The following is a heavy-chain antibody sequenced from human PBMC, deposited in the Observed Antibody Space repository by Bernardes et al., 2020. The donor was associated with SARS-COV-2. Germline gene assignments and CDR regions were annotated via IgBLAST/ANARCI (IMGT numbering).Heavy chain of an antibody. CDR2: ISAYNGNT. CDR1: GYTFTSYG. D-gene: IGHD1-7*01. Sequence: ASVKVSCKASGYTFTSYGISWVRQAPGQGLEWMGWISAYNGNTNYAQKLQGRVTMTTDTSTSTAYMELKSLRAEDTAVYYCAHLATTQRVFYQYSYGRDVWGLGTTVTVS. CDR3: AHLATTQRVFYQYSYGRDV. J-gene: IGHJ6*02. V-gene: IGHV1-18*01.